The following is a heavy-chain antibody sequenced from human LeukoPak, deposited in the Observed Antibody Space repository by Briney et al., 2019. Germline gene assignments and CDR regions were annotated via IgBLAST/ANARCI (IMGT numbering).Heavy chain of an antibody. CDR1: GGSISGYY. CDR2: IYISGST. J-gene: IGHJ4*02. D-gene: IGHD3-10*01. CDR3: ARAGDGSGSYDNADYDY. V-gene: IGHV4-4*07. Sequence: SETLSLTCTVSGGSISGYYWNWIRQPAGKGLEWIGRIYISGSTSYNPSLKSRVTMSIDTSKNQFSLKLSSVTAADTAVYYCARAGDGSGSYDNADYDYWGQGTLVTVSS.